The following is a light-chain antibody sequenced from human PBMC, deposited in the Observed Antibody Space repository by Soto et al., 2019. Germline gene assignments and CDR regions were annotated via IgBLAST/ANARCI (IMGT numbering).Light chain of an antibody. J-gene: IGLJ3*02. V-gene: IGLV1-44*01. Sequence: VLTQPPSASGTPGQRVTISCSGSSSNIGSNTVNWYQQLPGTAPKLLIYSNNQRPSGVPDRFSGSKSGTSASLAISGLQSEDEADYYCAAWDDSLIWVFGGGTKLTVL. CDR1: SSNIGSNT. CDR2: SNN. CDR3: AAWDDSLIWV.